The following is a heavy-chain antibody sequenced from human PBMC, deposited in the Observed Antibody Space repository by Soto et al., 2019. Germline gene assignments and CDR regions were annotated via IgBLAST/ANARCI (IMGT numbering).Heavy chain of an antibody. CDR2: ISSGGSIT. CDR3: ARVSSPAYYDILTGFYWFDP. V-gene: IGHV3-23*01. D-gene: IGHD3-9*01. CDR1: GIAFSDYA. J-gene: IGHJ5*02. Sequence: GGSLRLSCRTSGIAFSDYAMTWVRQTPGGRLDWVSSISSGGSITYYANSVKGRFTISRDNAKNTLFLQMNNLRAEDTAVYFCARVSSPAYYDILTGFYWFDPWGQGTLVTVSS.